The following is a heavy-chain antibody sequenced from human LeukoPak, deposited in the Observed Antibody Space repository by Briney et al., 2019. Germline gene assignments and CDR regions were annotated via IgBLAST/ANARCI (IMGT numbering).Heavy chain of an antibody. CDR3: ARHSLSYGSGFYYPRYFDS. CDR2: IYSGGET. V-gene: IGHV3-53*01. CDR1: GVTVITNF. D-gene: IGHD3-10*01. Sequence: GGSLRLSCAASGVTVITNFMSWVRQAPGKGLEWVTLIYSGGETYYADSVKGQFTISRDNSKNTLYLQMNSLRAEDTAMYYCARHSLSYGSGFYYPRYFDSWGQGTLVTVSS. J-gene: IGHJ4*02.